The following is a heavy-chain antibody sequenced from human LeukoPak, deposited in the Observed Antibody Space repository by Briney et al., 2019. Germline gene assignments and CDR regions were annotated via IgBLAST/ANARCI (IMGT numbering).Heavy chain of an antibody. Sequence: GGSLRLSCAASGFTFSSYGMHWVRQAPGKGLEWVAVIWYDGSNKYYADSVKGRFTISRDNSKNTLYLQMNSLRAEDTAVYYCATQIDYDFWSGYYGYWGQGTLVTVSS. CDR3: ATQIDYDFWSGYYGY. D-gene: IGHD3-3*01. CDR1: GFTFSSYG. J-gene: IGHJ4*02. V-gene: IGHV3-33*01. CDR2: IWYDGSNK.